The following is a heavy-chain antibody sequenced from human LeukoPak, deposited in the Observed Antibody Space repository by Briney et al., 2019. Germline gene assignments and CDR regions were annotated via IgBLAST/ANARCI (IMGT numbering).Heavy chain of an antibody. CDR3: ARTPARGWFDP. Sequence: ETLSLTCAVYGGSFSGYYWSWIRQPPGKGLEWIGEINHSGSTNYNPSLKSGVTISVDTSKNEFSLKLSSVTAADTAVYYCARTPARGWFDPWGQGTLVTVSS. CDR1: GGSFSGYY. CDR2: INHSGST. V-gene: IGHV4-34*01. J-gene: IGHJ5*02.